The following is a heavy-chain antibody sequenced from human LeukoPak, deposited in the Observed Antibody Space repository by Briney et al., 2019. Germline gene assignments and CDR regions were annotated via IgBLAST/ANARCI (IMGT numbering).Heavy chain of an antibody. Sequence: SETLSLTCTVSGGSISSYYWSWIRQPPGKGLEWIGYIYYSGSTNYNPSLKSRVTISVDTSKNQFSLKLSSVTAADTAVYYCARVGNRRQWLGAFHIWGQGTMVTVSS. CDR2: IYYSGST. CDR3: ARVGNRRQWLGAFHI. D-gene: IGHD6-19*01. CDR1: GGSISSYY. J-gene: IGHJ3*02. V-gene: IGHV4-59*01.